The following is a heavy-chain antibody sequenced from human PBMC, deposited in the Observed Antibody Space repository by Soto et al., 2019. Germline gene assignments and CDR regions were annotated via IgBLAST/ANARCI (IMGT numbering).Heavy chain of an antibody. Sequence: QLGGSLRLSCAASGFTFSSCAMTWVRQAPGKGPEWVSAITDSGGDTFYADSVKGRFTISRDNSKNTLFLQMNTLRAEDTAVYYCVTKSYNYDSRGPLGAFDIWGQGTLVTVSS. CDR3: VTKSYNYDSRGPLGAFDI. CDR2: ITDSGGDT. CDR1: GFTFSSCA. D-gene: IGHD3-22*01. V-gene: IGHV3-23*01. J-gene: IGHJ3*02.